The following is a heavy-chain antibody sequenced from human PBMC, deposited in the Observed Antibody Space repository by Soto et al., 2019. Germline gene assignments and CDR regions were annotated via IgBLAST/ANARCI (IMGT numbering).Heavy chain of an antibody. V-gene: IGHV3-11*03. CDR1: GFTFSDYY. CDR3: ARYIRGPTVFYFDF. D-gene: IGHD1-26*01. CDR2: ISSISSYT. Sequence: LRLSCAASGFTFSDYYMSWIRQAPGKGLEWVSYISSISSYTNYADSVKGRFTISRDNSKDTVHLQMNSLRAEDTAVYYCARYIRGPTVFYFDFWGPGVLVTVS. J-gene: IGHJ4*02.